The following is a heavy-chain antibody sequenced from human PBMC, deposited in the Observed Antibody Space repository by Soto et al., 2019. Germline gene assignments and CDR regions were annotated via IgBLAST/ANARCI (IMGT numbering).Heavy chain of an antibody. CDR2: ISAYNGNT. J-gene: IGHJ4*02. CDR3: ARGGNYFH. Sequence: ASVKVSCKASGYTFTSYGISWVRQAPGQGLEWMGWISAYNGNTNYAQKLQGRVTMTTDTSTVYLELTSLTTDDTAVYYCARGGNYFHWGQGALVTVSS. D-gene: IGHD3-22*01. CDR1: GYTFTSYG. V-gene: IGHV1-18*04.